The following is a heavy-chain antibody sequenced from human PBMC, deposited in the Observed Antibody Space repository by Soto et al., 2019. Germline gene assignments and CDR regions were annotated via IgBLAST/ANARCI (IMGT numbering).Heavy chain of an antibody. CDR2: IYYSGST. D-gene: IGHD4-4*01. CDR3: ARSTDSYYGKPDFDY. V-gene: IGHV4-31*03. Sequence: QVQLQESGPGLVKPSQTLSLTCTVSGGSISSGGYYWSWIRQHPGKGLEWIGYIYYSGSTYYNPSLKSRVTISVDTSKNKFSLKLSSVTAADTAVYYCARSTDSYYGKPDFDYWGQGTLVTVSS. J-gene: IGHJ4*02. CDR1: GGSISSGGYY.